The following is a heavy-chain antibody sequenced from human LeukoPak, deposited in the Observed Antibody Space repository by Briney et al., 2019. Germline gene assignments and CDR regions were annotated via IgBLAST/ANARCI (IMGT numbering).Heavy chain of an antibody. J-gene: IGHJ4*02. CDR3: ARGHDFWSGYYIFFDY. V-gene: IGHV3-21*01. CDR2: ISSSSSYI. Sequence: GGSLRLSCAASGFTFSNAWMNWVRQAPGKGLEWVSSISSSSSYIYYADSVKGRFTISRDNAKNSLYLQMNSLRAEDTAVYYCARGHDFWSGYYIFFDYWGQGTLVTVSS. D-gene: IGHD3-3*01. CDR1: GFTFSNAW.